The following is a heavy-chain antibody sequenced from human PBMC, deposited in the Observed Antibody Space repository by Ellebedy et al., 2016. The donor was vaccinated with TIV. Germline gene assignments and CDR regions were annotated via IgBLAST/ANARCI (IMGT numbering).Heavy chain of an antibody. CDR2: ISSSGSTI. CDR1: GFTFSDYY. J-gene: IGHJ4*02. Sequence: PGGSLRLSCAASGFTFSDYYMSWIRQAPGKGLEWVSYISSSGSTIYYADSVKGRFTISRDNAKNSLYLQMNSLRAEDTAVYYCARDPSLPTVTTTIDYWGQGTLVTVSS. V-gene: IGHV3-11*04. CDR3: ARDPSLPTVTTTIDY. D-gene: IGHD4-17*01.